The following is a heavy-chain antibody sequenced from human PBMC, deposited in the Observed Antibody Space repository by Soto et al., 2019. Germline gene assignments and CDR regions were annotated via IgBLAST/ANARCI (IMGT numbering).Heavy chain of an antibody. CDR3: ARDRAVAGTLHYYGMDV. CDR2: IYYSGTT. CDR1: GDSISSFY. V-gene: IGHV4-59*01. Sequence: QVQLQESGPGLVKPSETLSLTCTVSGDSISSFYWSWIRQAPGKGLEWIGYIYYSGTTKYNPSLKSRVTISIDTSKTQFSLKLTSVTAADTAVYYCARDRAVAGTLHYYGMDVWGQGTTVTVSS. J-gene: IGHJ6*02. D-gene: IGHD6-19*01.